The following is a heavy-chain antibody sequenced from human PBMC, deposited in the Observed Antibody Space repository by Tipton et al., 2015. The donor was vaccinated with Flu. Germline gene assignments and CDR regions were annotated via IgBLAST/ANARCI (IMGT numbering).Heavy chain of an antibody. CDR3: ARDLGGQSSGWKGPFDY. Sequence: LRLSCTVSGYSISSGYYWGWIRQPPGKGLEWIGSIYHSGSTYYNPSLKSRVTISVDTSKNQFSLKLSSVTAADTAVYYCARDLGGQSSGWKGPFDYWGQGTLVTVPS. CDR2: IYHSGST. CDR1: GYSISSGYY. D-gene: IGHD6-19*01. V-gene: IGHV4-38-2*02. J-gene: IGHJ4*02.